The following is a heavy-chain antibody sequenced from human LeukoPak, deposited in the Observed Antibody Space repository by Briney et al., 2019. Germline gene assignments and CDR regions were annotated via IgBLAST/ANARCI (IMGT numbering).Heavy chain of an antibody. Sequence: NAGGSLRLSCAASGFTFSSYAMSWVRQPPGKGLEWIGSIYYSGSTYYNPSLKSRVTISVDTSKNQFSLKLSSVTAADTAVYYCAREVRPDFWSIRIHYYFDYWGQGTLVTVSS. J-gene: IGHJ4*02. CDR3: AREVRPDFWSIRIHYYFDY. V-gene: IGHV4-39*07. CDR2: IYYSGST. D-gene: IGHD3-3*01. CDR1: GFTFSSYA.